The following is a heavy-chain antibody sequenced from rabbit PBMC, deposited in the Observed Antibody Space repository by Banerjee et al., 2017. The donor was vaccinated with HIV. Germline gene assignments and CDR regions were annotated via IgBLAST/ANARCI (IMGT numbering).Heavy chain of an antibody. V-gene: IGHV1S40*01. J-gene: IGHJ6*01. CDR2: IYAGSSGGT. CDR3: ARRYSGSSVYEAFGF. Sequence: QSLEESGGGLVKPGASLTLTCTASGFTLSSYWMCWVRQAPGKGLEWIGCIYAGSSGGTYYANWAKGRFTISKTSSTTVTLQMTSLTAADTATYFCARRYSGSSVYEAFGFWGPGTIVTVS. D-gene: IGHD1-1*01. CDR1: GFTLSSYW.